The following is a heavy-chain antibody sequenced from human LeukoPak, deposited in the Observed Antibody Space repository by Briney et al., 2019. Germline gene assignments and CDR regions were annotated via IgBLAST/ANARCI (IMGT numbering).Heavy chain of an antibody. CDR2: IIPIFGIA. CDR1: GGTFSSYA. CDR3: AREIAVAGTSGYGMDV. J-gene: IGHJ6*02. V-gene: IGHV1-69*04. D-gene: IGHD6-19*01. Sequence: SVKVSCKASGGTFSSYAISWVRQAPGQGLEWMGRIIPIFGIANYAQKFQGRVTITADKSTSTAYMELSSLRSEDTAVYYCAREIAVAGTSGYGMDVWGQGTTVTVSS.